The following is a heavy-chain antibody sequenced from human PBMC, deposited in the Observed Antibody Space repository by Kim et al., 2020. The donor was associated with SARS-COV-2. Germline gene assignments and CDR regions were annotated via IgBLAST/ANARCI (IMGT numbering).Heavy chain of an antibody. J-gene: IGHJ6*02. D-gene: IGHD3-3*01. CDR3: AKDPSVTIFGVVTHPSYYYGMDV. CDR1: GFTFSSYA. Sequence: GGSLRLSCAASGFTFSSYAMSWVRQAPGKGLEWVSAISGSGGSTYYADSVKGRFTISRDNSKNTLYLQMNSLRAEDTAVYYCAKDPSVTIFGVVTHPSYYYGMDVWGQGTTVTVSS. V-gene: IGHV3-23*01. CDR2: ISGSGGST.